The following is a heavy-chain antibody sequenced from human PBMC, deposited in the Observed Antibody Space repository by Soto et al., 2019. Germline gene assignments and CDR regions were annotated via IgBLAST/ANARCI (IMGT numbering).Heavy chain of an antibody. J-gene: IGHJ4*02. V-gene: IGHV4-30-4*01. D-gene: IGHD1-26*01. Sequence: SETLSLTCTVSGGSISSGDYYWSWIRQPPGKGLEWIGYIYHSGSTYYNPSLKSRVTISVDTSKNQFSLKLSSVTAADTAVYYCARGGRSGSFRVDYWGQGTLVTVSS. CDR3: ARGGRSGSFRVDY. CDR1: GGSISSGDYY. CDR2: IYHSGST.